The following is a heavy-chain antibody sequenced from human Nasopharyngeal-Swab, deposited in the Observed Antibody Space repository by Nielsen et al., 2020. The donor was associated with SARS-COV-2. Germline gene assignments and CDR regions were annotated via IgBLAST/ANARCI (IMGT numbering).Heavy chain of an antibody. D-gene: IGHD5-18*01. CDR2: ISSSSSTI. CDR3: ASRREIQLW. J-gene: IGHJ4*02. V-gene: IGHV3-48*04. CDR1: GFTFSSYS. Sequence: GESLKISCAASGFTFSSYSMNWVRQAPGKGLEWVSYISSSSSTIYYADSVKGRFTISRDNAKNSLYLQMNSLRAEDTAVYYCASRREIQLWWGQGTLVTVSS.